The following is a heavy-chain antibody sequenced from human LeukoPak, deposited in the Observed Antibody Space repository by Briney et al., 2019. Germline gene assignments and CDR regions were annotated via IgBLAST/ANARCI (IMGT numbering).Heavy chain of an antibody. V-gene: IGHV4-59*01. J-gene: IGHJ4*02. D-gene: IGHD4-17*01. CDR1: GGSISSYY. CDR2: IYYSGST. Sequence: SETLSLTCTVSGGSISSYYWSWIRQPPGKGLEWIGYIYYSGSTNYNPSLKSRVTISVDTSKNQFSLKLSSVTAADTAVYYCARAPYGDYGFDYWGQGTLVTVSS. CDR3: ARAPYGDYGFDY.